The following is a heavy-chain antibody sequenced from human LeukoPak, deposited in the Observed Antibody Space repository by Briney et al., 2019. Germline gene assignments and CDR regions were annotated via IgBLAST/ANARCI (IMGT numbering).Heavy chain of an antibody. V-gene: IGHV3-53*01. D-gene: IGHD1-26*01. Sequence: PGGSLRLSCAASGFTVSSNYMNWVRQAPGKGLEWVSVADSDGNIYYANSVKGRFIISRDNSKNTVYLEMNTLRAEDTAVYYCAREYRFGGTKYGPFDIWGQGTKVTVSS. J-gene: IGHJ3*02. CDR3: AREYRFGGTKYGPFDI. CDR2: ADSDGNI. CDR1: GFTVSSNY.